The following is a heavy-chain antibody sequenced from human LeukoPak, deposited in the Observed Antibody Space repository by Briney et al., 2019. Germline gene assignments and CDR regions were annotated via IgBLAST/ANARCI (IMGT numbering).Heavy chain of an antibody. CDR2: ITGSGPYM. D-gene: IGHD3-10*01. V-gene: IGHV3-21*06. CDR3: VRDVGAVRGEVYFDY. CDR1: GFTFSNYG. J-gene: IGHJ4*02. Sequence: GGSLRLSCAASGFTFSNYGIHWVRLSPGKGLEWVSSITGSGPYMLYADSVKHRFTISRDNTKNLLYLEMNSLRAEDTAMYFCVRDVGAVRGEVYFDYWGQGTLVTVSS.